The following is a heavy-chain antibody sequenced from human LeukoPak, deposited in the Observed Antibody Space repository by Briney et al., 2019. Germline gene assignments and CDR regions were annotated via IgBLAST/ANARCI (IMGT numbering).Heavy chain of an antibody. J-gene: IGHJ4*01. Sequence: KPSETLSLTCTVSGGSISSSSYYWGWIRQPPGKGLEWIGSIYYSGSTYYNPSLKSRVTISVDTSKNQFSLKLSSVTAADTAVYYCASHYPSNWGYFDYWGQGTLVTVSS. V-gene: IGHV4-39*01. D-gene: IGHD7-27*01. CDR1: GGSISSSSYY. CDR3: ASHYPSNWGYFDY. CDR2: IYYSGST.